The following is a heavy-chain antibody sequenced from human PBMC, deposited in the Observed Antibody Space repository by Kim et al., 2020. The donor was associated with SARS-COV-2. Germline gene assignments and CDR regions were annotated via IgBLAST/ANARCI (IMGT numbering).Heavy chain of an antibody. D-gene: IGHD3-22*01. J-gene: IGHJ4*02. CDR3: ARADSSGYIFDY. V-gene: IGHV7-4-1*02. Sequence: TYIQGFTGRFVFPLDTSVSTEYLQINSLEAEDTAMYYCARADSSGYIFDYWGQGTLVTVSS.